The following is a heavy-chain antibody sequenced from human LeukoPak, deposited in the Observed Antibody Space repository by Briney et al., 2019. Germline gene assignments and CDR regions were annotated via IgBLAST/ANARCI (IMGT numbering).Heavy chain of an antibody. CDR1: GLITDDYA. D-gene: IGHD2-21*01. CDR2: ISGDGGST. J-gene: IGHJ5*02. V-gene: IGHV3-43*02. CDR3: VREGETSGWFDH. Sequence: GGSLRLSCAAPGLITDDYAIHWVRQAPGKGLEWVSLISGDGGSTFYADSVRGRFTISRDNSKNSLSLQMSSLRSEDTALYFCVREGETSGWFDHWGQGTLVTVSS.